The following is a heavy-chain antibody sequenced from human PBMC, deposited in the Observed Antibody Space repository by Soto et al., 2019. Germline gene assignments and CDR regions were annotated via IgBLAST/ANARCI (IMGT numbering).Heavy chain of an antibody. CDR1: GYSFTSYW. CDR2: IDPSDSYT. V-gene: IGHV5-10-1*01. J-gene: IGHJ6*02. Sequence: ESLKISCKGSGYSFTSYWISWVRQMPGKGLEWMGRIDPSDSYTNYSPSFQGHVTISADKSISTAYLQWSSLKASDTAMYYCARTPTQYRSGPSGTYYYGMDVWGQGTTVTVSS. D-gene: IGHD6-19*01. CDR3: ARTPTQYRSGPSGTYYYGMDV.